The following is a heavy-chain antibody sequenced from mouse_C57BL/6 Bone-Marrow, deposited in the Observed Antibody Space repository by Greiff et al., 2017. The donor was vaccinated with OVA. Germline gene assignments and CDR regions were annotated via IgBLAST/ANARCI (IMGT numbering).Heavy chain of an antibody. D-gene: IGHD2-14*01. CDR1: GYTFTSYW. V-gene: IGHV1-55*01. J-gene: IGHJ2*01. CDR2: IYPCSGRT. CDR3: ARREYDGFDY. Sequence: QVQLQQPGAELVKPGASVKMSCKASGYTFTSYWITWVKQRPGQGLEWIGDIYPCSGRTNYNEKFKSKATLTVDTSSSTAYMQLSSLTDEDAAVYYCARREYDGFDYWGQGTKRTVSS.